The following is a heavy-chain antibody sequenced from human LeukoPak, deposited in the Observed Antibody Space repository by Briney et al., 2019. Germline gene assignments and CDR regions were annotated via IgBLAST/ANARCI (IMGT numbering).Heavy chain of an antibody. CDR3: ARVATSLARDDY. CDR1: GFTFSRYS. J-gene: IGHJ4*02. CDR2: ISESSSTK. V-gene: IGHV3-48*01. Sequence: GGSLRLSCAVSGFTFSRYSMNWVRQAPGKGLEWVSCISESSSTKYYADSVKGRFTISRDNAQNSLFLQMSSLRAEDTAVYYCARVATSLARDDYWGQGTLVTVSS.